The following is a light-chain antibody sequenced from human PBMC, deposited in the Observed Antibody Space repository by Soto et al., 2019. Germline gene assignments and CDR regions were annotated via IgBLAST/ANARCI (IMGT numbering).Light chain of an antibody. J-gene: IGLJ2*01. V-gene: IGLV2-14*03. CDR3: CSYASSSTRVI. CDR2: DVN. CDR1: GRDVGGYNF. Sequence: QSALTQPASVSGSPGQSITISCTGTGRDVGGYNFVSWYQQHPGKAHKIMIDDVNIRPSGVSNRFSGSKSGNTASLTISGLQAEDEADYYCCSYASSSTRVIFGGGTKLTVL.